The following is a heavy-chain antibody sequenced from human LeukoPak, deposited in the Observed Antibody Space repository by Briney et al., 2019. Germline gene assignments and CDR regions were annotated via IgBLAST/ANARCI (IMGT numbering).Heavy chain of an antibody. CDR2: ISGSGGST. CDR3: AKPIAMYYYDSSGYYY. V-gene: IGHV3-23*01. CDR1: GFTFSDYV. D-gene: IGHD3-22*01. J-gene: IGHJ4*02. Sequence: GGTLRLSCAASGFTFSDYVMTWVRQAPGKGLEWVSAISGSGGSTYYADSVKGRFTISRDNSKNTLYLQMNSLRAEDTAVYYCAKPIAMYYYDSSGYYYWGQGTLVTVSS.